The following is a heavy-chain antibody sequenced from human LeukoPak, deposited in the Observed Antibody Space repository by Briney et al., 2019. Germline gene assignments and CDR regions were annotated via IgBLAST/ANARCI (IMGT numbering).Heavy chain of an antibody. V-gene: IGHV5-51*01. CDR3: ARWPTNEGAFDI. D-gene: IGHD5-24*01. Sequence: GESLQISCKGSGYSFTSYWIGWVRQMPGKGLEWMGIIYPGASDTRYSPSFQGQVSISADKSISTAYLQWSSLKASDTAMYYCARWPTNEGAFDIWGQGTMVTVSS. CDR1: GYSFTSYW. CDR2: IYPGASDT. J-gene: IGHJ3*02.